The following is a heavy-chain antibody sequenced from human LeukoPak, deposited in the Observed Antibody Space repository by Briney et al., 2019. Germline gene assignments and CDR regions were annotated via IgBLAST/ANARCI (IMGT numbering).Heavy chain of an antibody. CDR1: GFTFSGYA. CDR3: ARGGEYCSSSSCRTRYYYYYMDV. J-gene: IGHJ6*03. V-gene: IGHV3-66*02. CDR2: IYSGGST. Sequence: GGSLRLSCAASGFTFSGYAMSWVRQAPGKGLEWVSVIYSGGSTYYADSVKGRFTISRDTSKNTLYLQMNSLRAEDTAVFYCARGGEYCSSSSCRTRYYYYYMDVWGKGTTVTVSS. D-gene: IGHD2-2*01.